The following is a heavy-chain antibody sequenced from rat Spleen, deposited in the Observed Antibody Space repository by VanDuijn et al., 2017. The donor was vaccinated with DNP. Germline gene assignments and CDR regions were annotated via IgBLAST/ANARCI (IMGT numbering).Heavy chain of an antibody. CDR3: ARQRELDYFGY. CDR1: GFSFSDYD. J-gene: IGHJ2*01. Sequence: EVQLVESGGGLVQPGRSLKLSCAASGFSFSDYDMAWVRQAPTKGLEWVACMSPTTRSSYYRDSVGGRFTVSRDNAKSTLYLQMDSLRSEDTATYYWARQRELDYFGYWGQGVMVTVSS. V-gene: IGHV5-25*01. D-gene: IGHD1-11*01. CDR2: MSPTTRSS.